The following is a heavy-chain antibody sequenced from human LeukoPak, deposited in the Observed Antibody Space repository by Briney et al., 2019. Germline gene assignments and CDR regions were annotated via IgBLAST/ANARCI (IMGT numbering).Heavy chain of an antibody. Sequence: PSETLSLTCAVYGGSFSGYYWSWIRQPPGKGLEWIGEINHSGSTNYNPSLKSRVTISVDTSKNQFSLKLSSVTAADTAVYYCAITGARAYWGQGTLVTVSS. J-gene: IGHJ4*02. V-gene: IGHV4-34*01. CDR3: AITGARAY. CDR2: INHSGST. D-gene: IGHD7-27*01. CDR1: GGSFSGYY.